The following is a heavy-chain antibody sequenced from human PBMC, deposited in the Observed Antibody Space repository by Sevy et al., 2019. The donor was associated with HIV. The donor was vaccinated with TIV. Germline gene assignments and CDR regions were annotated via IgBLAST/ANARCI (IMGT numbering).Heavy chain of an antibody. Sequence: SETLSLTCTVSGDSISGYYWSWIRQPPGKGLEWIGYIYYSGRTDYNPSLKSRVIISQDTSKNQFSLKLTSVTAADTAVYFCARAYSNYYYAIDVRGQGTTVTVSS. CDR2: IYYSGRT. CDR1: GDSISGYY. J-gene: IGHJ6*02. CDR3: ARAYSNYYYAIDV. V-gene: IGHV4-59*01. D-gene: IGHD4-4*01.